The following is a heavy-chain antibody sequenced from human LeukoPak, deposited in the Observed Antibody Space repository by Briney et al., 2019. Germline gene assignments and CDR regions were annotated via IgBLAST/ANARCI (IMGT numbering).Heavy chain of an antibody. Sequence: GGSLRLSCATSGFTVSSNYMSWVRQAPGKGLEWVSVIYSGGSTYYADSVKGRFTISRDNSKNTLYLQMNSLRAEDTAVHYCARGSVTTTEFDYWGQGTLVTVSS. J-gene: IGHJ4*02. CDR1: GFTVSSNY. CDR2: IYSGGST. D-gene: IGHD4-17*01. V-gene: IGHV3-53*01. CDR3: ARGSVTTTEFDY.